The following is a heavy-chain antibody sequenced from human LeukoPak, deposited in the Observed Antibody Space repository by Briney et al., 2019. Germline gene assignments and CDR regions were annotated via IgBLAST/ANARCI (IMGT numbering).Heavy chain of an antibody. CDR3: ARATSSFGWYFDL. CDR1: GFTFSNAW. J-gene: IGHJ2*01. CDR2: IKSKTDGGTT. Sequence: PGGSLRLSCAASGFTFSNAWMNWVRQAPGKGLEWVGRIKSKTDGGTTDYAAPVKGRFTISRDDSKNTLYLQMNSLKTEDTAVYYCARATSSFGWYFDLWGRGTLVTVSS. D-gene: IGHD6-13*01. V-gene: IGHV3-15*07.